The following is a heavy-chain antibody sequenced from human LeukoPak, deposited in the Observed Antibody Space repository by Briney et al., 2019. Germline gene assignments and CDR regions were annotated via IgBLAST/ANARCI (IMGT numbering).Heavy chain of an antibody. J-gene: IGHJ4*02. Sequence: GGSLRLSCAVSGFTFSNYAMTWVRQAPEKGLEGVSAISGSGGNTYYADSVKGRFTISRDNSKNTLYLQMTSLRAEDTAEYYCAKGPLTEVAGTTWDYWGQGTMVIVSS. CDR1: GFTFSNYA. V-gene: IGHV3-23*01. CDR3: AKGPLTEVAGTTWDY. D-gene: IGHD6-19*01. CDR2: ISGSGGNT.